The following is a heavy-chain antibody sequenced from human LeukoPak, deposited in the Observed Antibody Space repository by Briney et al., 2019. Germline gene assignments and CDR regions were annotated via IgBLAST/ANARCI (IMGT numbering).Heavy chain of an antibody. J-gene: IGHJ5*02. CDR2: INHSGST. CDR1: GGSFSGYH. D-gene: IGHD3-22*01. CDR3: ARGRRRVVVTNLNWFDP. V-gene: IGHV4-34*01. Sequence: SETLSLTCAVYGGSFSGYHWSWIRQPPGKGLEWIGEINHSGSTNYNPSLKSRVTISVDTSKNQFSLKLSSVTAADTAAYYCARGRRRVVVTNLNWFDPWGQGTLVTVSS.